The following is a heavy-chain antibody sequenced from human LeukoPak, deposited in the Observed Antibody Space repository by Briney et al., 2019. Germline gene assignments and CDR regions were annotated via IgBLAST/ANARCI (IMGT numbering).Heavy chain of an antibody. D-gene: IGHD2-2*01. V-gene: IGHV3-30-3*01. Sequence: GRSLRLSCAASGFTFSGYTIHWVRQAPGKGLEWVAVISFDGSNEYYADSVKGRFTISRDNSKNTLYLEMNSLRAEDTAVYCCARDRPSSLRFDAFDIWGQGTMVTVSS. J-gene: IGHJ3*02. CDR1: GFTFSGYT. CDR3: ARDRPSSLRFDAFDI. CDR2: ISFDGSNE.